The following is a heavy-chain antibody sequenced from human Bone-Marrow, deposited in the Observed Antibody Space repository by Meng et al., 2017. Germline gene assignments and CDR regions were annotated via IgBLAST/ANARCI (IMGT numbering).Heavy chain of an antibody. CDR2: ISWDGGST. V-gene: IGHV3-43D*03. D-gene: IGHD3-10*01. CDR1: GFTFDDYA. CDR3: AKDHQRSGSYYNLLFDNYYGMDV. J-gene: IGHJ6*02. Sequence: GGSLRLSCAASGFTFDDYAMHWVRQAPGKGLEWVSLISWDGGSTYYADSVKGRFTISRDNSKNSLYLQMNSLRAEDTALYYCAKDHQRSGSYYNLLFDNYYGMDVWGQGTTVTVSS.